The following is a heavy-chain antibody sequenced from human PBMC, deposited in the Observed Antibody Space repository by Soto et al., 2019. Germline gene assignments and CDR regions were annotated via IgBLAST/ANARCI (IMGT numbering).Heavy chain of an antibody. J-gene: IGHJ4*02. CDR1: DFPICNYL. Sequence: GGSLRLSCPAADFPICNYLRYSISRAPGKGLVWVSRIKSDGSSTSYADSVEGRFTISRDNAKNTLYLQMNSLRGEDTAVYYCARSPSSGWYYFDYWGQGALVTVSS. CDR2: IKSDGSST. D-gene: IGHD6-19*01. CDR3: ARSPSSGWYYFDY. V-gene: IGHV3-74*01.